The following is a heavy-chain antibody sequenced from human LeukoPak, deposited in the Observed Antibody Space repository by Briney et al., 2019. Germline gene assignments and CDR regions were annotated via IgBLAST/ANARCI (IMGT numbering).Heavy chain of an antibody. Sequence: GGPLRLSCVFLGFTFSNYWLSWVRQPPGKGLEWVANIKQDESEKHYVDSVKGRFTISRDNAKNSLYLQMNCLRAEDTAVYYCARGSARIAEDYFDCWGQGNLVTVSS. CDR1: GFTFSNYW. V-gene: IGHV3-7*03. D-gene: IGHD6-13*01. J-gene: IGHJ4*02. CDR2: IKQDESEK. CDR3: ARGSARIAEDYFDC.